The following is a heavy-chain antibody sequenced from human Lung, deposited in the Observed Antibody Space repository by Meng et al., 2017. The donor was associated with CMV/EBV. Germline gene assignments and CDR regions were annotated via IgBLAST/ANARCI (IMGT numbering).Heavy chain of an antibody. CDR3: ARVYGSGINWFDP. Sequence: PVKVSCXASGYTFTGYYMHWVRQAPGQGLEWMGWINPNSGGTNYAQKFQGRVTMTRDTSISTAYMELSRLRSDDTAVYYCARVYGSGINWFDPWGQGTLVTVSS. J-gene: IGHJ5*02. V-gene: IGHV1-2*02. CDR2: INPNSGGT. D-gene: IGHD3-10*01. CDR1: GYTFTGYY.